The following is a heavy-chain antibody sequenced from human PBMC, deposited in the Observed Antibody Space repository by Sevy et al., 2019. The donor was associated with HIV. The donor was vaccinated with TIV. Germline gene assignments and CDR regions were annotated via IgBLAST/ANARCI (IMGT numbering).Heavy chain of an antibody. V-gene: IGHV4-59*01. CDR3: ARCHSSTWGVDS. Sequence: SETLSLTCTVSGGTVSGGSISSYYWSWIRQPPGKGLEWIGFIYYSGSTNYNPSLKSRVTISLDTSKSQFSLRLSSVTAADTAVYYCARCHSSTWGVDSWGQGTLVTVSS. J-gene: IGHJ4*02. D-gene: IGHD6-13*01. CDR1: GGSISSYY. CDR2: IYYSGST.